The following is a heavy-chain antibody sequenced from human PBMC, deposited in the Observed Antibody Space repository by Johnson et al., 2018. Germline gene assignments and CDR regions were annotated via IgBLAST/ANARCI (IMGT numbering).Heavy chain of an antibody. CDR2: ISYDGSNK. D-gene: IGHD2-15*01. V-gene: IGHV3-30*18. CDR1: GFTFSSYG. CDR3: AKRWLGYIQH. Sequence: QVQLVESGGGVVQPGRSLRLSCAASGFTFSSYGMHWVRQAPGKGLEWVAVISYDGSNKYSADSGKGRFTISSDNSKNTLYLQRNSLRAEDTDVYYCAKRWLGYIQHWGQGTLVTVSS. J-gene: IGHJ1*01.